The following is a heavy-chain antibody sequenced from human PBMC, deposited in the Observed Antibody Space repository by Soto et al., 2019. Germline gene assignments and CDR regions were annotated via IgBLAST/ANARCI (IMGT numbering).Heavy chain of an antibody. V-gene: IGHV1-3*01. D-gene: IGHD2-15*01. CDR2: INPDNGNT. CDR1: GYTFTRYT. Sequence: ASVKVSCKASGYTFTRYTMNWVRQAPGQRLEWMGWINPDNGNTRSSQKFQDRVIITRDTSASTAYMDLSSLRSEDTAVYYCARGIATGQLDPWGQGTLATVSS. J-gene: IGHJ5*02. CDR3: ARGIATGQLDP.